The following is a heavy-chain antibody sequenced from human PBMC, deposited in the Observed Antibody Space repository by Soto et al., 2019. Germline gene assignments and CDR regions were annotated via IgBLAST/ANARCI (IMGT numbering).Heavy chain of an antibody. D-gene: IGHD3-16*01. J-gene: IGHJ4*02. V-gene: IGHV2-26*01. CDR2: IFSNHET. CDR3: ARIRRFAYDFDH. Sequence: QVTLKESGPVLVRPTETLTLTCTVSGFSLAYEMVAVTWIRQPPGKALEWLAHIFSNHETSYRTSLKSRLTISKDTSKNQVVLIMANMDPGDTATYYCARIRRFAYDFDHWGQGIPVTVSS. CDR1: GFSLAYEMVA.